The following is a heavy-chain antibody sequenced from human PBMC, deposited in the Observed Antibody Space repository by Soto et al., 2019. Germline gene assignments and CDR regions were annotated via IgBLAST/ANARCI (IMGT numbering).Heavy chain of an antibody. V-gene: IGHV3-21*03. Sequence: KSGGSLRLSCTASEFSLSTYSMNWVRQAPGKGLEWVSSISTRSDVYYADSVKGRFTIARDNAKNSLSLQMNSLSAEDTGVYYCAREKTAWPLAYGLEVWGQGTTVTVSS. CDR3: AREKTAWPLAYGLEV. J-gene: IGHJ6*02. CDR2: ISTRSDV. D-gene: IGHD2-21*02. CDR1: EFSLSTYS.